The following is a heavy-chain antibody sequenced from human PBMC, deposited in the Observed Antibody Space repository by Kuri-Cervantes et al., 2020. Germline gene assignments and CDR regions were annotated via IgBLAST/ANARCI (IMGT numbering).Heavy chain of an antibody. J-gene: IGHJ6*03. D-gene: IGHD6-6*01. CDR2: ISSSSSTI. Sequence: GESLKTPCAAFGFPFGSYSMNWVRQAPGKGLEWVSYISSSSSTIYYADSVKGRFTISRDNAKNSLYLQMNSLRAEDTAVYYCARDRDEYTTWHARGYNYYMDVWAKGTTVTVSS. CDR3: ARDRDEYTTWHARGYNYYMDV. CDR1: GFPFGSYS. V-gene: IGHV3-48*01.